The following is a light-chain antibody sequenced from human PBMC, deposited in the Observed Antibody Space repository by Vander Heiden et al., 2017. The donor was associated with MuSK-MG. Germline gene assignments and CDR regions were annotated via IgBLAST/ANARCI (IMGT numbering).Light chain of an antibody. Sequence: DIQMTQSPSSLSASVGERVTITCRASQGISNYLAWYQQKPAKVPKLLIFAASTMQSGVPSRFSGSGSGTDFTLTISSLQPEDVATYYCQKYDSAPPTFGQGTKVEIK. CDR2: AAS. CDR3: QKYDSAPPT. CDR1: QGISNY. V-gene: IGKV1-27*01. J-gene: IGKJ1*01.